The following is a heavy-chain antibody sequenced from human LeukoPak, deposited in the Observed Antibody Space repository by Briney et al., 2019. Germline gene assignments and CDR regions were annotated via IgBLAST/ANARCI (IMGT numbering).Heavy chain of an antibody. D-gene: IGHD2-15*01. V-gene: IGHV3-23*01. CDR1: GITLSNYG. Sequence: GGSLRLSCAVSGITLSNYGMSWVRQAPGKGLEWVAGIGDSGGRTNYADSVKGRFTISRDNPKNTLYLQMNSLRAEDTAVYYCANVVDCSGGSCTDRNYYFDYWGQGTLVTVSS. CDR3: ANVVDCSGGSCTDRNYYFDY. CDR2: IGDSGGRT. J-gene: IGHJ4*02.